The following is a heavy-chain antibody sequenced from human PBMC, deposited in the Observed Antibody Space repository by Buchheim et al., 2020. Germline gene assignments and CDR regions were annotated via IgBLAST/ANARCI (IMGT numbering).Heavy chain of an antibody. D-gene: IGHD6-13*01. CDR1: GGTFSSYA. CDR2: IIPILGIA. V-gene: IGHV1-69*04. Sequence: QVQLVQSGAEVKKPGASVKVSCKASGGTFSSYAISWVRQAPGQGLEWMGRIIPILGIANYAQKFQGRVTMTADKSTSTAYMELSNLRSEDTAVYYCAREKQLENWFDPWGQGTL. J-gene: IGHJ5*02. CDR3: AREKQLENWFDP.